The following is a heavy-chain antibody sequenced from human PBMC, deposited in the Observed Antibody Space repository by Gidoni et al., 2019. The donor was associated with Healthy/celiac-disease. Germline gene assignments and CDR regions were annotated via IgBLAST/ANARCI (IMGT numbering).Heavy chain of an antibody. Sequence: QVQLVQSGAEVKKPGASVKVSCKASGYTFTSYYMHWVRQAPGQGLEWMGIINPSGVSTSYAQKFQGRVTMTRDTSTSTVYMELSSLRSEDTAVYYCARGLEPTYYYDSSGSGIDPWGQGTLVTVSS. CDR2: INPSGVST. J-gene: IGHJ5*02. V-gene: IGHV1-46*01. CDR3: ARGLEPTYYYDSSGSGIDP. CDR1: GYTFTSYY. D-gene: IGHD3-22*01.